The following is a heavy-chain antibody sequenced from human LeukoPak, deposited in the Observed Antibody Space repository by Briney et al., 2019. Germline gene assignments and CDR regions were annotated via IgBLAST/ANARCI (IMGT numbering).Heavy chain of an antibody. CDR3: AHSGYYYDSSGYSGPLFDY. CDR1: GFSLSTSGVG. V-gene: IGHV2-5*01. J-gene: IGHJ4*02. CDR2: NYWNDDK. D-gene: IGHD3-22*01. Sequence: SGPTLVNPTQTLTLTCTFSGFSLSTSGVGVGWIRQPPGKALEWLALNYWNDDKRYSPSLKSRLTITKDTSKNQVVLTMTNMDPVDTATYYCAHSGYYYDSSGYSGPLFDYWGQGTLVTVSS.